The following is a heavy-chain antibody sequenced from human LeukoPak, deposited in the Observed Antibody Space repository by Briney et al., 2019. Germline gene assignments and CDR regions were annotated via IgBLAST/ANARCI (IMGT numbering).Heavy chain of an antibody. D-gene: IGHD3-10*01. Sequence: GGSLRLSCVASGFTCSDYSMNWVRQAPGKGLEWVSYISSSGFTLNYADSVKGRFTISRDNAKNSLYLQMNSLRAEDTAMYYCAKDMSYGSGSRFDYWGQGTLVTVSS. V-gene: IGHV3-48*01. CDR3: AKDMSYGSGSRFDY. CDR1: GFTCSDYS. CDR2: ISSSGFTL. J-gene: IGHJ4*02.